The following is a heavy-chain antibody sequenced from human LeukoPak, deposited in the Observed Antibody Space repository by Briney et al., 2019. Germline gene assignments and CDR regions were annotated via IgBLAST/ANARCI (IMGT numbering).Heavy chain of an antibody. CDR3: ARSRQQWLGSYGMDV. CDR2: IWYDGSNK. Sequence: GGSLRLSCAASGLTFSSYGMHWVRKAPGKGLEWVPVIWYDGSNKYYADSVKGRFTISRDNSKNTLYLQMNSLRAEDTAVYYCARSRQQWLGSYGMDVWGKGTTVTVSS. J-gene: IGHJ6*04. D-gene: IGHD6-19*01. V-gene: IGHV3-33*01. CDR1: GLTFSSYG.